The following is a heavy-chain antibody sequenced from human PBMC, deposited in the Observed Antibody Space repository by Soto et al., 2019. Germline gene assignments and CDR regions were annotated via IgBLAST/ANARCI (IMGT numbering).Heavy chain of an antibody. CDR1: GGSISSSY. CDR3: ATLPPRIVVALLPIPT. J-gene: IGHJ5*02. D-gene: IGHD2-21*01. CDR2: IYDSGST. Sequence: PSETLFLTCTVSGGSISSSYWSWIRQPPGKGLEWIGYIYDSGSTYYNSSLKSRVTMSVDTSKNQFSLKLSSVTAADTAVYYCATLPPRIVVALLPIPTWGQGILVTVSS. V-gene: IGHV4-59*08.